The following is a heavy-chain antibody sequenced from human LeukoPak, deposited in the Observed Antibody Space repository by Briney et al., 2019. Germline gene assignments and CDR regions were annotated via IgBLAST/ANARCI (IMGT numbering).Heavy chain of an antibody. V-gene: IGHV3-23*01. Sequence: GGSLRLSCAASGFTFDDHGMSWIRQPPGKGLEWVSSIFQGGGEIHYADSVRGRFTISRDNSKSTLFLQMNSLRAEDSAIYYCATYRQVLLPFESWGQGTLVTVSS. J-gene: IGHJ4*02. D-gene: IGHD5-18*01. CDR1: GFTFDDHG. CDR3: ATYRQVLLPFES. CDR2: IFQGGGEI.